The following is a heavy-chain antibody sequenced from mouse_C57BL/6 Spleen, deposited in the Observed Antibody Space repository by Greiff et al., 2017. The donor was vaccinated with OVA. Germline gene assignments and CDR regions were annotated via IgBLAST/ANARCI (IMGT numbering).Heavy chain of an antibody. CDR3: ARVYGSPSWFAY. D-gene: IGHD1-1*01. Sequence: VKLQQPGAELVKPGASVKMSCKASGYTFTSYWITWVKQRPGQGLEWIGDIYPGSGSTNYNEKFKSKATLTVDTSSSTAYMQLSSLTSEDSAVYYCARVYGSPSWFAYWGQGTLVTVSA. CDR1: GYTFTSYW. CDR2: IYPGSGST. V-gene: IGHV1-55*01. J-gene: IGHJ3*01.